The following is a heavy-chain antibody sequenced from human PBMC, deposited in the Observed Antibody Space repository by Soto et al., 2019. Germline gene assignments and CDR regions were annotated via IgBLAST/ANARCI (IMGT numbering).Heavy chain of an antibody. Sequence: QLQLQESGPGLVKPSETLSLTCTVSGGSISSSSYYWGWIRQPPGKGLEWIGSIYYSGSTYYNPSPKSRVTISVDTSKNQFSLKLSSVTAADTAVYYCARHISPQGRSSAYYYYYMDVWGKGTTVTVSS. CDR1: GGSISSSSYY. J-gene: IGHJ6*03. CDR3: ARHISPQGRSSAYYYYYMDV. D-gene: IGHD6-6*01. V-gene: IGHV4-39*01. CDR2: IYYSGST.